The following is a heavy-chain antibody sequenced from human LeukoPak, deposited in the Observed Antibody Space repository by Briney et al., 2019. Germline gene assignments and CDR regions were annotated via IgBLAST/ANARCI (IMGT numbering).Heavy chain of an antibody. CDR3: ARGPAANSGNYYAGDY. CDR1: GFTFSSFW. CDR2: IYRDASSA. Sequence: GGSLRLSCGASGFTFSSFWMHWVRQSPGKGLVWVSRIYRDASSATYGDSVEGRFTISRDNAKNTLYLQMNSLKSEDSAAYYCARGPAANSGNYYAGDYWGQGTLVTVSS. V-gene: IGHV3-74*03. D-gene: IGHD1-26*01. J-gene: IGHJ4*02.